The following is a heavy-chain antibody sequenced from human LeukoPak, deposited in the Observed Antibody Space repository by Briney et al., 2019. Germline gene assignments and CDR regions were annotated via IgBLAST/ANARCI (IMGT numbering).Heavy chain of an antibody. V-gene: IGHV3-33*01. J-gene: IGHJ1*01. CDR2: IWYDGSNK. Sequence: GGSLRLSCAASGFTFSNYGMHWVRQAPGKGLEWVAAIWYDGSNKYYADSVKGRFTISRDDSKNSLYLQMNSLRAEDTAVYYCARGLYDSSGYYRAEYFQHWGQGTLVTVSS. D-gene: IGHD3-22*01. CDR1: GFTFSNYG. CDR3: ARGLYDSSGYYRAEYFQH.